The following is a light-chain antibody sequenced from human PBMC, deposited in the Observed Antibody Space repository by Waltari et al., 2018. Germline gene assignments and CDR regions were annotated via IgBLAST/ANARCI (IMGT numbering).Light chain of an antibody. CDR2: DNN. J-gene: IGLJ2*01. CDR3: GTWDSSLSVVV. CDR1: RSNIGNNY. V-gene: IGLV1-51*01. Sequence: QSVLTQPPSVSAAPGQKVTISCSGSRSNIGNNYVSWYQQLPGTAPKPLIYDNNKRPSGIPDRFSGPTSGPSATLGITGLQTGDEADYYCGTWDSSLSVVVFGGGTKLTVL.